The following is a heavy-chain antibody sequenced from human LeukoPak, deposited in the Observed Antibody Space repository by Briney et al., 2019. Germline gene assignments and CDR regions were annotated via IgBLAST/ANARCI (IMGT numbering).Heavy chain of an antibody. CDR3: ASHFLYDFWSGYYNSDDY. Sequence: GGSLRLSCAASGFTFSSYSMNRVRQAPGKGLEWVSYISSSSSTIYYADSVKGRFTISRDNAKNSLYLQMNSLRAEDTAVYYCASHFLYDFWSGYYNSDDYWGQGTLVTVSS. D-gene: IGHD3-3*01. CDR2: ISSSSSTI. CDR1: GFTFSSYS. V-gene: IGHV3-48*01. J-gene: IGHJ4*02.